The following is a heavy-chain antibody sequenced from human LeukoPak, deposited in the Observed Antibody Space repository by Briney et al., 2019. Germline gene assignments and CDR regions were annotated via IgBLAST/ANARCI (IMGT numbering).Heavy chain of an antibody. CDR3: ARRAGGYSHPYDY. V-gene: IGHV3-30*02. D-gene: IGHD4-23*01. Sequence: GGSLRLSCAASGFTFSSYVMHWVRQAPDKGLEWVAFIRYDGSNKYYSDSVKGRFTISRDNSKNTLYLQMNSLRAEDTAVYYCARRAGGYSHPYDYWGQGTLVTVSS. J-gene: IGHJ4*02. CDR2: IRYDGSNK. CDR1: GFTFSSYV.